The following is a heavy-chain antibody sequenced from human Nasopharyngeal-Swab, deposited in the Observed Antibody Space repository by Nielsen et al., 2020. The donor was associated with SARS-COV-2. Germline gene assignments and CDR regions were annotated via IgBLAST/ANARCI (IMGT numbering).Heavy chain of an antibody. J-gene: IGHJ4*02. Sequence: GESLKISCAASGSTFSGYAMTWVRQAPGKGLEWVSTFYSGGSSTFYAEPVKGRFTISRDNAKNTLYLQMNSLRVEDTDEYYCALSRDYGTFNYWGQGTLVTVSS. CDR1: GSTFSGYA. D-gene: IGHD4-17*01. CDR2: FYSGGSST. CDR3: ALSRDYGTFNY. V-gene: IGHV3-23*03.